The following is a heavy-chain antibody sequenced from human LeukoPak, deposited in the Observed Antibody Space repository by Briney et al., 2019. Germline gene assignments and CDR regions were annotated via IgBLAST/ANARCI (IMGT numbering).Heavy chain of an antibody. Sequence: SETLSLTCTVSGDSMSSSSYYWGWIRQPPGKGLEWIASIYYSGSTFYNPSLRSRVSISVDKSRNRFSLKLSSVTASDTSVYYCARHGIDNYDPSAYSNWFDPWGQGTLVTVSS. D-gene: IGHD3-22*01. J-gene: IGHJ5*01. V-gene: IGHV4-39*01. CDR2: IYYSGST. CDR1: GDSMSSSSYY. CDR3: ARHGIDNYDPSAYSNWFDP.